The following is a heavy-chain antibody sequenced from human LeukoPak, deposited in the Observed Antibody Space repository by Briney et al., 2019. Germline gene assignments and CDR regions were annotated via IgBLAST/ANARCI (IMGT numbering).Heavy chain of an antibody. Sequence: PGGSLRLSCAASGFTFTNYAMSWVRQAPGKGLEWVSGTGASGVTTHYADSVRGRFSLSRDNSKKTLYLQMSSLRAEDTAVYYCTKHRDNGDSSGYHDFDFWGQGTLVIVSS. J-gene: IGHJ4*02. D-gene: IGHD3-22*01. CDR3: TKHRDNGDSSGYHDFDF. V-gene: IGHV3-23*01. CDR2: TGASGVTT. CDR1: GFTFTNYA.